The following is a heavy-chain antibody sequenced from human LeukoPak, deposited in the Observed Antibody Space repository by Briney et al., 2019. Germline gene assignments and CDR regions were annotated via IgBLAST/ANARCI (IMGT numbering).Heavy chain of an antibody. CDR1: GFTLSGSA. Sequence: GGSLRLSCAASGFTLSGSAMHWVRQASGKGLEWVGRIRSKANSYATAYAASVKGRFTICRDDSKNTAYLQMNSLKTEDTAVYYCTRPGYCSGGSCYDGSSGVDYWGQGTLVTVSS. CDR2: IRSKANSYAT. J-gene: IGHJ4*02. V-gene: IGHV3-73*01. CDR3: TRPGYCSGGSCYDGSSGVDY. D-gene: IGHD2-15*01.